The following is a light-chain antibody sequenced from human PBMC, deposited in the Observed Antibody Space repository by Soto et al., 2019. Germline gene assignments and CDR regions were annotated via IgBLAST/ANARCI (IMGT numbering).Light chain of an antibody. CDR3: LLFNTYPQA. Sequence: AFQLTQSPSSLSASIGDRVTITCRARQGIGSALAWYQQAPGKPPKLLIFNASTLENGVPSRFSGSGSGTDFTLTISSLQPEDFATYYCLLFNTYPQAFGGGTKVEIK. CDR2: NAS. J-gene: IGKJ4*01. CDR1: QGIGSA. V-gene: IGKV1-13*02.